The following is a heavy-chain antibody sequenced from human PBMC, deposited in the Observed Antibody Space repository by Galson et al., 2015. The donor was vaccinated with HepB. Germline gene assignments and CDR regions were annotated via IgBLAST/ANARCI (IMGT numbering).Heavy chain of an antibody. CDR2: IWCDGSNK. CDR1: GFSMSNYG. D-gene: IGHD3-3*01. J-gene: IGHJ4*02. CDR3: ARAPTMEWLLDY. V-gene: IGHV3-33*01. Sequence: SLRLSCAASGFSMSNYGMHWVRQAPGKGLEWVAAIWCDGSNKYYRDSVKGRFTISRDISKNTLYLQMNSLRVEDTAVYYCARAPTMEWLLDYWCQGTLVTVSS.